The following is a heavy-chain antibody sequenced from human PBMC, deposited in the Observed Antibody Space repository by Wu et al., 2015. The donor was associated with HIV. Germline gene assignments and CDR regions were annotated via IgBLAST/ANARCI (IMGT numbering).Heavy chain of an antibody. CDR3: ARGKYGGNVDY. V-gene: IGHV1-18*01. CDR1: GYTFYNYG. D-gene: IGHD4-23*01. J-gene: IGHJ4*02. CDR2: ISTYNGNT. Sequence: IQLVQSGAEVKKPGTSVKVSCNTFGYTFYNYGINWVRQAPGQGLEWMGWISTYNGNTNYAQKVQGRVTMTTDTSTRTAYMELRSLRSDDTAIFYXARGKYGGNVDYWGQGTLVTVSS.